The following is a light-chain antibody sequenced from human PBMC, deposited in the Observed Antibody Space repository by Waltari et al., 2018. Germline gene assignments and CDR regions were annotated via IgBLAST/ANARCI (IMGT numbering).Light chain of an antibody. CDR2: KAS. CDR1: QGISSW. J-gene: IGKJ1*01. V-gene: IGKV1D-16*01. Sequence: DIQMTQSPSSLSSFVGARVTLTCRASQGISSWLAWYQQKPGKAPKLLIYKASSLQSGVPSRFSGSGSGTDFTLTISSVQPEDFASYYCQQYNSAPWTFGQGTKVEIK. CDR3: QQYNSAPWT.